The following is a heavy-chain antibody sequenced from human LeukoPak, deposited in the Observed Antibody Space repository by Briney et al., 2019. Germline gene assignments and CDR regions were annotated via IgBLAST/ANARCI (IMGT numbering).Heavy chain of an antibody. J-gene: IGHJ4*02. D-gene: IGHD5-18*01. Sequence: GGSLRLSCAVSGFTFSTYAMRWIRQAPGKGLEWVSSISATGGGTAYADSVKGRFTISRDNSKNTLFLQMNSLRAEDTAVYYCAKRGYSYEAHYWGQGTLVTVSS. V-gene: IGHV3-23*01. CDR3: AKRGYSYEAHY. CDR2: ISATGGGT. CDR1: GFTFSTYA.